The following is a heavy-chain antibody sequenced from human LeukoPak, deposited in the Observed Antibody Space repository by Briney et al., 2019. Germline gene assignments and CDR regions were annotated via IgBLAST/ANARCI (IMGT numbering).Heavy chain of an antibody. J-gene: IGHJ6*02. Sequence: PSETLSLTCSVSGDSISSSSYSWGSISQPPGKVLEWIGSFCYSVCTYYNPSLTSRATISVDTSKNPFSLKMSSVTAEDTTVYYCATHDDDAIGAAGKITKYYYHGMDVWGQGTTVTVSS. CDR3: ATHDDDAIGAAGKITKYYYHGMDV. D-gene: IGHD6-13*01. V-gene: IGHV4-39*01. CDR2: FCYSVCT. CDR1: GDSISSSSYS.